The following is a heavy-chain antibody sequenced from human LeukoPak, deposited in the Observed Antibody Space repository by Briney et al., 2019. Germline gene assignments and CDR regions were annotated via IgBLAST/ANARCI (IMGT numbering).Heavy chain of an antibody. Sequence: PSETLSLTCTVSGGSISSSSYYWGWIRQPPGKGLEWIGYMYYSGSTNYNPSLKSRVTISVDTFKNQFSLKLTSVTAADTAVYFCATARLSIFNFDMWGQGTMVTVSS. J-gene: IGHJ3*02. CDR1: GGSISSSSYY. V-gene: IGHV4-61*05. CDR2: MYYSGST. CDR3: ATARLSIFNFDM. D-gene: IGHD6-6*01.